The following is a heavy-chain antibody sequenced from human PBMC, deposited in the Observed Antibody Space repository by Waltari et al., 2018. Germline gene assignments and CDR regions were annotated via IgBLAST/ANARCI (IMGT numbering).Heavy chain of an antibody. D-gene: IGHD3-10*01. CDR3: AKDAFGNTYLDH. CDR1: GFSLSYFG. V-gene: IGHV3-30*02. J-gene: IGHJ5*02. CDR2: ASFDGSTT. Sequence: QVQLVESGGGVVQPGLSLRLSCAASGFSLSYFGMHWVRQAPGKGLEWVALASFDGSTTYYADSVRGRFTISRDNSKNTLYLDINTLRVDDTAIYYCAKDAFGNTYLDHWGQGTLVTVSS.